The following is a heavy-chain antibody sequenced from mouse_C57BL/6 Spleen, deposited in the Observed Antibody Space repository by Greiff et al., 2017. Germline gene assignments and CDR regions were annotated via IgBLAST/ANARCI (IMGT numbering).Heavy chain of an antibody. D-gene: IGHD2-5*01. CDR1: GYTFTDYY. CDR2: INPNNGGT. J-gene: IGHJ3*01. Sequence: EVQLQQSGPELVKPGASVKISCKASGYTFTDYYMNWVKQSHGKSLEWIGDINPNNGGTSYKQKFKGKANLTVDKSSSTAYMELRSLTSEDSAVYYCAREAYSNYEGFAYWGQGTLVTVSA. CDR3: AREAYSNYEGFAY. V-gene: IGHV1-26*01.